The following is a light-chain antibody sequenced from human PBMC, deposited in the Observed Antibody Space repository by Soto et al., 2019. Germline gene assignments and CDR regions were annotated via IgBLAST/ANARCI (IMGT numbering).Light chain of an antibody. CDR2: DTS. CDR1: QTVSSK. V-gene: IGKV3-11*01. Sequence: EIVLTQSPATLSSSPGERSTLSCRVSQTVSSKLAWYQHKPGQAPRLLIYDTSNRATGIPARFSGSGSGTDFTLTISSLEPEDFAVYYCHQRQSWPRTFGQGTKVDIK. CDR3: HQRQSWPRT. J-gene: IGKJ1*01.